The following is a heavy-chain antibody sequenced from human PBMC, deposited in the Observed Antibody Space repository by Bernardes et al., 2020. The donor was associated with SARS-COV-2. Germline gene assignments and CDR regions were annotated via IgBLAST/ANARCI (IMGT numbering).Heavy chain of an antibody. CDR1: GFSFPNYW. D-gene: IGHD5-18*01. V-gene: IGHV3-74*01. CDR2: LNGVETQL. CDR3: ARDGYSREGHNQAYDR. Sequence: GRSLRLSCAASGFSFPNYWMDWVRQAPGKGLVWVSRLNGVETQLSYTDSVKGRFTISRDNANNILYLQMNNLIPEDTAVYFCARDGYSREGHNQAYDRWGQGTRVTVSS. J-gene: IGHJ3*01.